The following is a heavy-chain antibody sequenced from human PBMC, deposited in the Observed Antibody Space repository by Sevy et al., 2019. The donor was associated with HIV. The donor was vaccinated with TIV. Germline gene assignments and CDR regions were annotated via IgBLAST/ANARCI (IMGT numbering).Heavy chain of an antibody. Sequence: GGSLRLSCAASGFTFSSYGMHWVRQAPGKGLEWVAIIWYDGSNKYYTDSVKGGFTISRDNSKNTLYLQMNSLRAEDTAVYYCARDRDCSGGSCYRDWFDPWGQGTLVTVSS. V-gene: IGHV3-33*01. CDR3: ARDRDCSGGSCYRDWFDP. D-gene: IGHD2-15*01. CDR1: GFTFSSYG. J-gene: IGHJ5*02. CDR2: IWYDGSNK.